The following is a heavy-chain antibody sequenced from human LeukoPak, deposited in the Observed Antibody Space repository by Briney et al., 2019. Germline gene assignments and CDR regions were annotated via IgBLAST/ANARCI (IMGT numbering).Heavy chain of an antibody. CDR3: ARASRGDYDSSGYYRFDY. Sequence: TGGSLRLSCAASGFTFSTYEMNWVRQAPGKGLEWVSYISSSGGTIHYSDSVKGRFTISRDNAKNSLYLQMNSLRAEDTAVYYCARASRGDYDSSGYYRFDYWGQGTLVTVSS. CDR1: GFTFSTYE. J-gene: IGHJ4*02. V-gene: IGHV3-48*03. D-gene: IGHD3-22*01. CDR2: ISSSGGTI.